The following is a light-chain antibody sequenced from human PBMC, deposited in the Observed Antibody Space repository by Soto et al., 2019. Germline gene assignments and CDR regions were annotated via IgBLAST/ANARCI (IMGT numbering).Light chain of an antibody. J-gene: IGKJ1*01. Sequence: IVMTQSPATLSVSPGERATLSCRASQSVSSNLAWYQQKPGQAPRLIIYEASNRAAGIPARFSGSGSGTDFTLTITSLEPEDFAFYYCHQRQRWPRTFGQGTKVDIK. CDR1: QSVSSN. V-gene: IGKV3-11*01. CDR3: HQRQRWPRT. CDR2: EAS.